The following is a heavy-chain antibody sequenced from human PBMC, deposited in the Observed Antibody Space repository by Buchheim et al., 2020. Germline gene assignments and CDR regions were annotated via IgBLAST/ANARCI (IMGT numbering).Heavy chain of an antibody. D-gene: IGHD6-6*01. J-gene: IGHJ2*01. Sequence: QVQLQQWGAGLLKPSETLSLTCAVYGGSFSGYYWSWIRQPQGKGLEWIGEINHSGSTNYNPSRKSRVTISVDTSTNQFSLKLSSETAANTAVYYCARPYSSSGNWYFDLWGRGTL. V-gene: IGHV4-34*01. CDR3: ARPYSSSGNWYFDL. CDR1: GGSFSGYY. CDR2: INHSGST.